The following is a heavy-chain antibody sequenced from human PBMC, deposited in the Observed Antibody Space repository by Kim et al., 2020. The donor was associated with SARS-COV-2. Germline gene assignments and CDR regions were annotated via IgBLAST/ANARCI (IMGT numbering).Heavy chain of an antibody. J-gene: IGHJ4*02. V-gene: IGHV5-51*01. Sequence: GESLKISCKGSGYSFTSYWIGWVRQMPGKGLEWMGIIYPGDSDTRYSPSFQGQVTISADKSISTAYLQWSSLKASDTAMYYCARQHTYGSGSYYYLGYWGQGTLVTVSS. D-gene: IGHD3-10*01. CDR2: IYPGDSDT. CDR3: ARQHTYGSGSYYYLGY. CDR1: GYSFTSYW.